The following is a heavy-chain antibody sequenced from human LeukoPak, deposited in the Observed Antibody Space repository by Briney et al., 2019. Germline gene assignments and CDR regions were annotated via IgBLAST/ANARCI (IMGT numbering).Heavy chain of an antibody. V-gene: IGHV3-30*04. CDR2: ISCDGGNK. J-gene: IGHJ5*02. D-gene: IGHD6-13*01. Sequence: RSMRLSCADYASSASSFTMHWVRQEPGKGLEWVAVISCDGGNKYYTNSVKGRFTISSDNSNNKKYLQMNSLEAEDTAVNYSTKAAAGKRGVYNWFDPWDQGTLVTVSS. CDR3: TKAAAGKRGVYNWFDP. CDR1: ASSASSFT.